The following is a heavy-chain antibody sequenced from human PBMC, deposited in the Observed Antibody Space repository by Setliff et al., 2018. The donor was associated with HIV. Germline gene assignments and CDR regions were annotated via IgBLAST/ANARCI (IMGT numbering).Heavy chain of an antibody. J-gene: IGHJ6*02. D-gene: IGHD3-10*01. CDR1: GFTFSKYW. V-gene: IGHV3-7*01. Sequence: PGGSLRLSCAASGFTFSKYWMSWVRQAPGKGLEWVASVNPDGSEASSVGSMKGRFTVSRDNAKNSLSLQMNGLRVEDTGVYYCAYYSSGSFYLGYYYYYGMDVWGQGTTVTVSS. CDR2: VNPDGSEA. CDR3: AYYSSGSFYLGYYYYYGMDV.